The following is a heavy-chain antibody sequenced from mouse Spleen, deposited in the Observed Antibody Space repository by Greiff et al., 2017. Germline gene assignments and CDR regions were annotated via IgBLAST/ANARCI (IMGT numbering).Heavy chain of an antibody. CDR1: GFSLTSYG. Sequence: QVQLQQSGPGLVQPSQSLSITCTVSGFSLTSYGVHWVRQSPGKGLEWLGVIWSGGSTDYNAAFISRLSISKDNSKSQVFFKMNSLQADDTAIYYCARDGNYEEGRKGYFDYWGQGTTLTVSS. V-gene: IGHV2-2*01. CDR3: ARDGNYEEGRKGYFDY. D-gene: IGHD2-1*01. J-gene: IGHJ2*01. CDR2: IWSGGST.